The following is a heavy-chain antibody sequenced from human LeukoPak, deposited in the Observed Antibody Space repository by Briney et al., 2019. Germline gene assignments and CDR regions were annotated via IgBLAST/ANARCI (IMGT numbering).Heavy chain of an antibody. Sequence: SETLSLTCTVSGGSISSSSYYWGWIRQPPGKGLEWIGSIYYSGSTYYNPSLKSRVTISVDTSKNQFSLKLSSVTAADTAVYYCARVVYSSSWYRGWFDPWGQGTLVTVSS. CDR3: ARVVYSSSWYRGWFDP. CDR1: GGSISSSSYY. CDR2: IYYSGST. D-gene: IGHD6-13*01. V-gene: IGHV4-39*07. J-gene: IGHJ5*02.